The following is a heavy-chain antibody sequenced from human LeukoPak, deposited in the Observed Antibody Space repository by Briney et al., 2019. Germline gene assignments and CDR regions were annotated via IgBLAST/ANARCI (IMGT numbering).Heavy chain of an antibody. V-gene: IGHV3-7*01. J-gene: IGHJ4*02. Sequence: GGSLRLSCAASGFTFSSYWMSWVRQAPGKGLEWVANIKQDGREKYYVDSVKGRFTISRDNAKNSLYLQMNSLRAEDTAVYYCARPRINMIVVVPDYWGQGTLVTVSS. D-gene: IGHD3-22*01. CDR1: GFTFSSYW. CDR2: IKQDGREK. CDR3: ARPRINMIVVVPDY.